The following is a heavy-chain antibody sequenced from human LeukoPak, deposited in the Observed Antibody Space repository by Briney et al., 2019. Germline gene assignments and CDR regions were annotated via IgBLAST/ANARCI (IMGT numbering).Heavy chain of an antibody. Sequence: GGSLRLSCAASGFTFSSYAMSWVRQAPGKGLEWVSAISGSGGSTYYADSVKGRFTVSRDNSKNTLYLQMNSLRAEDTAVYYCAKGAYYYDSSGYWDYWGQGTLVTVSS. J-gene: IGHJ4*02. D-gene: IGHD3-22*01. CDR1: GFTFSSYA. CDR2: ISGSGGST. V-gene: IGHV3-23*01. CDR3: AKGAYYYDSSGYWDY.